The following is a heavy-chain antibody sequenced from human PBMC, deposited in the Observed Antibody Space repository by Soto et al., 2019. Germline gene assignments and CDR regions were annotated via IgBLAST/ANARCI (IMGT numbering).Heavy chain of an antibody. CDR3: ATVYFDSSGYASGDAFAF. CDR1: GYTFISYY. CDR2: VDPSGGST. V-gene: IGHV1-46*01. Sequence: SVKVSCKASGYTFISYYMHWVRQAPGQGLEWMGMVDPSGGSTRFAQNFQDRVTMTSDTSTSTVYMELSSLRSEDTAVYYCATVYFDSSGYASGDAFAFWGQGTLVTVSS. D-gene: IGHD3-22*01. J-gene: IGHJ3*01.